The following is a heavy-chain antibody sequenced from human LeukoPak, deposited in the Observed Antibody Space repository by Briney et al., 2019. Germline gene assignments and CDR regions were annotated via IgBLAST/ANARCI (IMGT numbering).Heavy chain of an antibody. D-gene: IGHD3-22*01. Sequence: GGSLRLSCAASGFTFSSYGMHWVRQAPGKGLEWVAVISYDESNKYYADSVKGRFTISRDNSKNTLYLQMNSLRAEDTAVYYCAKDTYYYDSSGYYRGMDYWGQGTLVTVSS. CDR1: GFTFSSYG. J-gene: IGHJ4*02. CDR2: ISYDESNK. V-gene: IGHV3-30*18. CDR3: AKDTYYYDSSGYYRGMDY.